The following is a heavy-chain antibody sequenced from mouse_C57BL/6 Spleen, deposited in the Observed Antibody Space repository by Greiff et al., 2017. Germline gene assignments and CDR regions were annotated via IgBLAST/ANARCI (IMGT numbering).Heavy chain of an antibody. V-gene: IGHV1-5*01. CDR2: IYPGNSDT. Sequence: EVQLQQSGTVLARPGASVKMSCKTSGYTFTSYWMHWVKQRPGQGLEWIGAIYPGNSDTSYNQKFKGKAKLTAVTSASTAYMELSSLTNEDSAVYYCTRRGDYDGVYYFDYWGQGTTLTVSS. CDR3: TRRGDYDGVYYFDY. CDR1: GYTFTSYW. J-gene: IGHJ2*01. D-gene: IGHD2-4*01.